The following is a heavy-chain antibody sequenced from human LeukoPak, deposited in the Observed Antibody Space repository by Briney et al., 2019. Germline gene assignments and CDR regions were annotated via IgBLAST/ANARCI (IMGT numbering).Heavy chain of an antibody. CDR1: GGTFSSYA. CDR2: ISAYNGNT. CDR3: ARDYSSGWYYFDY. J-gene: IGHJ4*02. Sequence: ASVKVSCKASGGTFSSYAISWVRQAPGQGLEWMGWISAYNGNTNYAQKLQGRVTMTTDTSTSTAYMELRSLRSDDTAVYYCARDYSSGWYYFDYWGQGTLVTVSS. V-gene: IGHV1-18*01. D-gene: IGHD6-19*01.